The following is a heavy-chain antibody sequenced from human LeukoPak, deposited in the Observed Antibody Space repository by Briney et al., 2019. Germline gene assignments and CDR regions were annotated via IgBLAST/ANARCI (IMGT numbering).Heavy chain of an antibody. V-gene: IGHV1-2*07. J-gene: IGHJ4*02. CDR1: GYRFTDYY. D-gene: IGHD2-2*01. Sequence: ASVKVSCQTPGYRFTDYYMHWLRQAPGQGPEWMVWITPSGGETNSAGILHGRITLTRDTSITTAYMEQRRLMSDNTAGYYCAGFFSSRTLYGHDSWGRGSRVTVSS. CDR3: AGFFSSRTLYGHDS. CDR2: ITPSGGET.